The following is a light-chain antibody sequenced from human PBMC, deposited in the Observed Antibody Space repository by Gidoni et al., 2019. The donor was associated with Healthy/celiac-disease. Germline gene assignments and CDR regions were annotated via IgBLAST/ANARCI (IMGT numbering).Light chain of an antibody. V-gene: IGKV1-39*01. Sequence: DIQMTQSPSSLSASVGARVTITCRASQSISSYLNWYQQKPGKAPKLLSYAASSLQSGVPSRFSGSGSGTDFTLTISSLQPEDFATYYCQQSYSTPRTFGGGTKVEIK. J-gene: IGKJ4*01. CDR2: AAS. CDR3: QQSYSTPRT. CDR1: QSISSY.